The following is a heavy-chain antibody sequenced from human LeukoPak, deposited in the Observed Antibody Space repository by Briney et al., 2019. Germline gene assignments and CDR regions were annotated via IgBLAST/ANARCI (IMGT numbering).Heavy chain of an antibody. V-gene: IGHV1-8*03. CDR3: ARAYCSSTSCYLRFDP. CDR1: GYTFTSYD. J-gene: IGHJ5*02. CDR2: MNPNSGNT. Sequence: GASVKVSCKASGYTFTSYDINWVRQATGQGLEWVGWMNPNSGNTGYAQKFQGRVTITRNTSISTAYMELSSLRSEDTAVYYCARAYCSSTSCYLRFDPWGQGTLVTVSS. D-gene: IGHD2-2*01.